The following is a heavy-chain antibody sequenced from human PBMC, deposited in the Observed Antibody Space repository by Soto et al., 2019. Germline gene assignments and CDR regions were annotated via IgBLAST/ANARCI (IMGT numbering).Heavy chain of an antibody. D-gene: IGHD6-13*01. CDR1: GCTCRNYA. CDR3: AKDWAPYSRSWGHYYGMDI. Sequence: GSIRLSCAASGCTCRNYAVSWVSQAKGKGLEWVSAISGSGGSTYYADSVKGRFTISRDNSKNTLYLQMNSLRAEDTAVYYCAKDWAPYSRSWGHYYGMDIWGQGTTVTVSS. V-gene: IGHV3-23*01. CDR2: ISGSGGST. J-gene: IGHJ6*02.